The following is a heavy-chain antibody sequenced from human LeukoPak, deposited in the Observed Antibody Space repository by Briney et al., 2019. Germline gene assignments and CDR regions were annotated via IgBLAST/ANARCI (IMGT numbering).Heavy chain of an antibody. J-gene: IGHJ4*02. Sequence: SETLSLTCTVSGGSISSNNYYWSWIRQHPGKGLEWIGYIYYSGSTYYNPSLKSRVTISVDTSKNQFSLKLSSVTAADTAVYYCARDSFKTYSSSWYFDYWGQGTLVTVSS. CDR2: IYYSGST. CDR1: GGSISSNNYY. CDR3: ARDSFKTYSSSWYFDY. V-gene: IGHV4-31*03. D-gene: IGHD6-13*01.